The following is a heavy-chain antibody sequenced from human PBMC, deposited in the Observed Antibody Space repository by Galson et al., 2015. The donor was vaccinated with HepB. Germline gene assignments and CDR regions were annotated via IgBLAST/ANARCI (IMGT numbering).Heavy chain of an antibody. D-gene: IGHD3-22*01. CDR3: ARVLYYYDSSGYYPGYFDY. J-gene: IGHJ4*02. CDR1: GGSVSSGSYY. V-gene: IGHV4-61*01. Sequence: ETLSLTCTVSGGSVSSGSYYWSWIRQPPGKGLEWIGYIYYSGSTNYNPSLKSRVTISVDTSKNQFSLKLSSVTAADTAVYYCARVLYYYDSSGYYPGYFDYWGQGTLVTVSS. CDR2: IYYSGST.